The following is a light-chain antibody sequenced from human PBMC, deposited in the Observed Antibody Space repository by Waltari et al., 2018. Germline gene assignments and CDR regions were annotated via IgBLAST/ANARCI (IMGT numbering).Light chain of an antibody. Sequence: SYELTQPPSVSVSPGQTATISCSAPKLEDKYVCWYNQKPGQPPVLVMYQDTKRPSGIPDRSSGSNSGNTATLIISEAQALDEADYYCQTWDDTTVFGGGTRVSVL. V-gene: IGLV3-1*01. J-gene: IGLJ1*01. CDR1: KLEDKY. CDR3: QTWDDTTV. CDR2: QDT.